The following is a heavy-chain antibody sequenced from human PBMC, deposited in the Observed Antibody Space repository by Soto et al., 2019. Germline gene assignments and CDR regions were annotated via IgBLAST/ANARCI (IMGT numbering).Heavy chain of an antibody. D-gene: IGHD3-22*01. V-gene: IGHV4-39*01. CDR1: CGSISSSSYY. J-gene: IGHJ4*02. CDR3: ATSAYDSSGYYGGVFGY. Sequence: PSETLSLTCTGSCGSISSSSYYWGWIRQPPGKGLEWIGSIYYSGSTYYNPSLKSRVTISVDTSKNQFSLKLSSVTAADTAVYYCATSAYDSSGYYGGVFGYWGQGTLVTVSS. CDR2: IYYSGST.